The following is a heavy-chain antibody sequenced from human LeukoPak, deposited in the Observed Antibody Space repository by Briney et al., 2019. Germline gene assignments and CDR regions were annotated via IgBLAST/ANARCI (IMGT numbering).Heavy chain of an antibody. Sequence: SETLSLTCTVSGNSISSFYWSWIRQPPGKGLEWIGSMHYSGDSKYNPSLRSRVSLSIDTSKQQFSLRLSSVTAADTAVYYCARDLELERNRWNYFESWGQGALVTVSS. V-gene: IGHV4-59*01. D-gene: IGHD1-1*01. CDR2: MHYSGDS. CDR1: GNSISSFY. CDR3: ARDLELERNRWNYFES. J-gene: IGHJ4*02.